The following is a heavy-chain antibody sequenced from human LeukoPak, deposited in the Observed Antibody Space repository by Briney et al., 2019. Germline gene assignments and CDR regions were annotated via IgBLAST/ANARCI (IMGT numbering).Heavy chain of an antibody. V-gene: IGHV4-59*01. Sequence: SETLSLTCTVSGGSISSYYWSWIRQPPGKGLEWIGYIYYSGSTNYNPSLKSRVTISVDTSKNQFSLKLSSVTAADTAVYFCARGITMVRGALDYWGQETLVTVSS. J-gene: IGHJ4*02. CDR2: IYYSGST. CDR1: GGSISSYY. CDR3: ARGITMVRGALDY. D-gene: IGHD3-10*01.